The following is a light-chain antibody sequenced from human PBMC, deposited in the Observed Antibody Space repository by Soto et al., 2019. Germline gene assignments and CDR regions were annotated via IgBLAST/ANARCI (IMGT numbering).Light chain of an antibody. Sequence: EIVLTQSPVTLSLSPGEGATLSCRASQTVSKNYLAWYQQKAGQAPRLVIYAASTRATGIPDRFSGSGSGTDFTLTISRLEPEDFAVFYCQQYAVSPITFGQGTHWRL. J-gene: IGKJ5*01. V-gene: IGKV3-20*01. CDR2: AAS. CDR3: QQYAVSPIT. CDR1: QTVSKNY.